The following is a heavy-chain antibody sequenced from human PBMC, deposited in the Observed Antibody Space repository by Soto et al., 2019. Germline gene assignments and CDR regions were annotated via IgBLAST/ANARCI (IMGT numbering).Heavy chain of an antibody. V-gene: IGHV1-18*04. CDR1: GYTFTSYG. Sequence: ASVKVSCKASGYTFTSYGISWVRQAPGQGLDWMGWISAYNGNTKYAQDLQGRVTMTTDTSTSTAYMELRSLRSDNTAMYYCARFSGGSYNTYYFYYGMDVWGQGTTVTVSS. CDR2: ISAYNGNT. J-gene: IGHJ6*02. CDR3: ARFSGGSYNTYYFYYGMDV. D-gene: IGHD2-15*01.